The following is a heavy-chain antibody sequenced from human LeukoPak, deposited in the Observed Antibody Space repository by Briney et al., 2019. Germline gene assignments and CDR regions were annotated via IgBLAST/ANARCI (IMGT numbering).Heavy chain of an antibody. V-gene: IGHV3-53*01. CDR2: IYSGGST. J-gene: IGHJ6*03. CDR1: GFTVSSNY. D-gene: IGHD3-10*01. CDR3: ARGEYYYGSGGYYYYYMDV. Sequence: PGGSLRLSCAASGFTVSSNYMSWVRQAPGKGLEWVSVIYSGGSTYYADSVKGRFTISRDNSKNTLYLQMNSLRAEDTAVYYCARGEYYYGSGGYYYYYMDVWGKGTTVTISS.